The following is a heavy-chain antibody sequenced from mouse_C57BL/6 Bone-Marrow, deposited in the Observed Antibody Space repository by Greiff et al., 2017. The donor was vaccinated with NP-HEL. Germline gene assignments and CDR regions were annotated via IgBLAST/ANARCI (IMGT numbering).Heavy chain of an antibody. J-gene: IGHJ3*01. V-gene: IGHV1-63*01. D-gene: IGHD1-1*01. CDR2: IYPGGGYT. Sequence: VQLQESGAELVRPGTSVKMSCKASGYTFTNYWIGWAKQRPGHGLEWIGDIYPGGGYTNYIEKFKGKATLTADKSSSTAYMQFSSLTSEDSAIYYCARENYYGSSPFAYWGQGTLVTVSA. CDR1: GYTFTNYW. CDR3: ARENYYGSSPFAY.